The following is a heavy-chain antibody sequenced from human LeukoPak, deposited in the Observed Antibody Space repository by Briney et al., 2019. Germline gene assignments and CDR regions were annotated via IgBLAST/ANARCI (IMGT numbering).Heavy chain of an antibody. Sequence: GASVKVSCKASGYTFTSYDINWVRQAPGPGLEWMGWINPNSGGTNYAQEFQGRVTMTRDTSISTAYMDLSGLTSDDTGVYYCARAEGSSPMATHYWGQGTLVTVSS. V-gene: IGHV1-2*02. CDR3: ARAEGSSPMATHY. J-gene: IGHJ4*02. D-gene: IGHD3-10*01. CDR1: GYTFTSYD. CDR2: INPNSGGT.